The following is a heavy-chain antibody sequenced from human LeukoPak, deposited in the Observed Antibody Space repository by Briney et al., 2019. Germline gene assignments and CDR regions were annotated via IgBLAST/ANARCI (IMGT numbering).Heavy chain of an antibody. CDR3: ARSSWYGYYYYMDV. V-gene: IGHV4-61*02. CDR2: IYTSGST. Sequence: SETLSLTCTVSGGSISSGSCYWSWIRQPAGKGLEWIGRIYTSGSTNYNPSLKSRVTISVDTSKNQFSLKLSSVTAADTAVYYCARSSWYGYYYYMDVWGKGTTVTVSS. J-gene: IGHJ6*03. D-gene: IGHD6-13*01. CDR1: GGSISSGSCY.